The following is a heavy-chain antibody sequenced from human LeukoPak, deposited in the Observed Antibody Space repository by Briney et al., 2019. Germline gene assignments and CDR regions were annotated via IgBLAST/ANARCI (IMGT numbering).Heavy chain of an antibody. D-gene: IGHD2-2*01. CDR3: AKDPRSLGYCTSSSCPYFDY. CDR1: GFTFSSYA. Sequence: GGSLRLSCAASGFTFSSYAMNWVRQAPGKGLEWVSAISGSDGSSYYADSVKGRFTISRDNSKNTLYLQMNSLSPEDTAVYYCAKDPRSLGYCTSSSCPYFDYWGQGTLVTVSS. V-gene: IGHV3-23*01. CDR2: ISGSDGSS. J-gene: IGHJ4*02.